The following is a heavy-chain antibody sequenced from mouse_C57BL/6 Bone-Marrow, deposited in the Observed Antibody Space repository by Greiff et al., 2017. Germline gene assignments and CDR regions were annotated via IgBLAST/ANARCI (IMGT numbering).Heavy chain of an antibody. CDR3: ERCIRLLPYYAMDY. D-gene: IGHD2-3*01. J-gene: IGHJ4*01. Sequence: VQLQQSGAELAKPGASVKLSCKASGYTFTSYWMHWVKQTPGQGLEWIGYINPSSGYTKYNQKFKDKATLTADKSSSTAYMQLSSLTYEESAVYYGERCIRLLPYYAMDYWGQGTSVTGSS. CDR2: INPSSGYT. CDR1: GYTFTSYW. V-gene: IGHV1-7*01.